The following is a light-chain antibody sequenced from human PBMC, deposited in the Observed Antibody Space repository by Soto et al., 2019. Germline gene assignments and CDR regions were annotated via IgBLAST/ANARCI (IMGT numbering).Light chain of an antibody. CDR2: EVS. J-gene: IGLJ2*01. Sequence: QSALTQPPSASGSPGQSVTISCTGTSSDVRDYNYVSWYQQHPGKAPKLMIYEVSKRPSGVPDRFSGSKSGNTASLTVSGLQAEDEADYYCSSYACSNNFVFGGGTKLTVL. V-gene: IGLV2-8*01. CDR1: SSDVRDYNY. CDR3: SSYACSNNFV.